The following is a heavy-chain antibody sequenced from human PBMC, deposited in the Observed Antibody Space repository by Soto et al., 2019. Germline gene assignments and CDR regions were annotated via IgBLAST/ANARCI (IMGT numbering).Heavy chain of an antibody. CDR3: AREAGSGSYYPEDY. J-gene: IGHJ4*02. CDR2: INPNSGGT. D-gene: IGHD1-26*01. Sequence: GASVKVSCKASGYTFTGYYMHWVRQAPGQGLEWMGWINPNSGGTNYAQKFQGWVTMTRDTSISTAYMELSRLRSDDTAVYYCAREAGSGSYYPEDYWGQGTLVTVSS. CDR1: GYTFTGYY. V-gene: IGHV1-2*04.